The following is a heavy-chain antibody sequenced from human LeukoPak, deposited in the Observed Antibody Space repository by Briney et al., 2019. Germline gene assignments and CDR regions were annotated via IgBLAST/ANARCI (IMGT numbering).Heavy chain of an antibody. D-gene: IGHD1-26*01. Sequence: GGSLRLSCAASGFTFSSYAMSWVRQAPGKGLEWVSAISGSSSSTYYADSVKGRFTISRDNSKNTLYLQMNSLRAEDTAVYYCAKDPPIVGASRKFDYWGQGTLVTVSS. CDR2: ISGSSSST. CDR3: AKDPPIVGASRKFDY. J-gene: IGHJ4*02. CDR1: GFTFSSYA. V-gene: IGHV3-23*01.